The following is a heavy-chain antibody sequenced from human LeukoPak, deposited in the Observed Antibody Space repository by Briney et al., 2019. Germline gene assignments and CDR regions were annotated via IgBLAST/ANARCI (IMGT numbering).Heavy chain of an antibody. CDR3: ARVYCVGGDCSLPNFDY. Sequence: ASVKVSCKASGYTFTSYGISWVQQAPGQGLEWMGWISAYNGNTNYAQKLQGRVTMTTDTSTSTAYMELRSLRSDDTAVYYCARVYCVGGDCSLPNFDYWGQGTLVTVSS. J-gene: IGHJ4*02. CDR2: ISAYNGNT. CDR1: GYTFTSYG. V-gene: IGHV1-18*01. D-gene: IGHD2-21*02.